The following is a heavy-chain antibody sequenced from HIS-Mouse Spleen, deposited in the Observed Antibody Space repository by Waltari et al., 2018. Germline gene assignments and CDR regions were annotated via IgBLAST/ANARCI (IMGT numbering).Heavy chain of an antibody. V-gene: IGHV4-4*07. D-gene: IGHD3-3*01. CDR1: GASISPYH. CDR3: ARDFHDFWSGYYGGDKKHDAFDI. J-gene: IGHJ3*02. CDR2: IYTSGST. Sequence: QVPLQESGPGLVKPSETLSLTCTVSGASISPYHRTWIRQPPGKGLEWIGRIYTSGSTNYNPSLKSRVTMSVDTSKNQFSLKLSSVTAADTAVYYCARDFHDFWSGYYGGDKKHDAFDIWGQGTMVTVSS.